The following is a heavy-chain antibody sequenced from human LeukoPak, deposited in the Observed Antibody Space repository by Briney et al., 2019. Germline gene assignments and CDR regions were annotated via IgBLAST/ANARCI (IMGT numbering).Heavy chain of an antibody. Sequence: PGGSLRLSCATSGFIFTNYGMHWVRQAPGKGLERVAFIRNDGGLEMYDDSVRGRFTISRDNSERSLFLQMNSLRPDDTARYFCVKEGGGAGEMGDIWGQGTMVIVAS. D-gene: IGHD3-16*01. J-gene: IGHJ3*02. CDR1: GFIFTNYG. CDR2: IRNDGGLE. V-gene: IGHV3-30*02. CDR3: VKEGGGAGEMGDI.